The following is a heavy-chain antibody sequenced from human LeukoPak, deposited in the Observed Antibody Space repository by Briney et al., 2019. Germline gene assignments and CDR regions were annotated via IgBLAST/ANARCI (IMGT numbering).Heavy chain of an antibody. CDR2: ISPDDSEI. Sequence: GASLKISCKGSGYTFTTYWIGWVRRMPGRGLEWMGIISPDDSEIRYSPSFRGQVTISADKSITTAYLQWSSLKASDTAIYYCARHEGSGSYYSYWGQGTLVTVSS. V-gene: IGHV5-51*01. D-gene: IGHD1-26*01. CDR1: GYTFTTYW. J-gene: IGHJ4*02. CDR3: ARHEGSGSYYSY.